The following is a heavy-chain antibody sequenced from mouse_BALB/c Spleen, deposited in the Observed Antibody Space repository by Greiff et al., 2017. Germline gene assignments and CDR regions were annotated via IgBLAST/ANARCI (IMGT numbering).Heavy chain of an antibody. V-gene: IGHV1-15*01. CDR1: GYTFTDYE. J-gene: IGHJ1*01. D-gene: IGHD2-4*01. CDR2: IHPGSGGT. CDR3: ARGITEDWYFDV. Sequence: QVQLQQSGAELVRPGASVKLSCKALGYTFTDYEMHWVKQTPVHGLEWIGAIHPGSGGTAYNQKFKGKATLTADKSSSTAYMQLSSLTSEYSAVYFCARGITEDWYFDVWGAGTTVTVAS.